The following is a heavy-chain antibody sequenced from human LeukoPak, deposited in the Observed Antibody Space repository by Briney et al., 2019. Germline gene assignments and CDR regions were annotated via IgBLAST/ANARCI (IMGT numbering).Heavy chain of an antibody. CDR1: GFTFSSYS. Sequence: GGSLRLSCAASGFTFSSYSMNWVRQAPGKGLEWVSYISSSSSTIYYADSVKGRFTISRDNAKNSLYLQMNSLRAEDTAVYYCANDGLGGAVGHWGQGTLVTVSS. D-gene: IGHD1-1*01. CDR2: ISSSSSTI. J-gene: IGHJ4*02. CDR3: ANDGLGGAVGH. V-gene: IGHV3-48*04.